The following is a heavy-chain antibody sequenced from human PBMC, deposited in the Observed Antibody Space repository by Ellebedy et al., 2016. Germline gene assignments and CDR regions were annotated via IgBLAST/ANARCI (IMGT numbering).Heavy chain of an antibody. D-gene: IGHD1-26*01. CDR1: GGTFSSYA. CDR2: SSTT. CDR3: ARDTRDGVGSSEAYYDP. V-gene: IGHV1-18*01. J-gene: IGHJ5*02. Sequence: ASVTVSCXASGGTFSSYAISWVRQAPGQGLEWMGGSSTTNYAQKFQGRVTMTTDTSTSTAYMELRTLRFDDTAVYYCARDTRDGVGSSEAYYDPWGQGTLVTVAS.